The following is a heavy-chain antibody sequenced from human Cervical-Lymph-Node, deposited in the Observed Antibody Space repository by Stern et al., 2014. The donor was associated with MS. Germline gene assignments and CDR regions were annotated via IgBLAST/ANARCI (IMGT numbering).Heavy chain of an antibody. CDR1: GGSISSSSYY. D-gene: IGHD3-10*01. Sequence: VQLVESGPGLVKPSETLSLTCTVSGGSISSSSYYWGWIRQPPGKGLEWIGSIYYSGSTYYKPSLTSRVTKYVDTSKNPFSRKLSSVAAADTAVYYCARHLEWFGGYWGQGTLVTVSS. CDR3: ARHLEWFGGY. J-gene: IGHJ4*02. V-gene: IGHV4-39*01. CDR2: IYYSGST.